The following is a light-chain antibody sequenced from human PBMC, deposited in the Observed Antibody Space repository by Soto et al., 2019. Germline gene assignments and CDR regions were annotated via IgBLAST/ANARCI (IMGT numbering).Light chain of an antibody. J-gene: IGKJ2*02. CDR3: QQRGKWPST. CDR1: QSVSSSY. V-gene: IGKV3D-20*02. CDR2: GAS. Sequence: EIVLTQSPGTLSLSPGERATLSCRASQSVSSSYLAWYQQKPGQAPRLLIYGASSMATGIPDRFSGSGSGTDFTLTINSLEPEDFAVYYCQQRGKWPSTFGPGTKVEMK.